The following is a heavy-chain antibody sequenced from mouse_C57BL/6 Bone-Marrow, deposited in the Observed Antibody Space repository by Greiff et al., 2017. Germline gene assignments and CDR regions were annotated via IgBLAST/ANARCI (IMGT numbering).Heavy chain of an antibody. Sequence: EVKLMESGGGLVQPGGSLKLSCAASGFTFSDYYMYWVRQTPEKRLEWVAYISNGGGSTYYPDTVKGRFTISRDNAKNTLYLQMSRLKSEDTAMYYCARIYYGSSYWYFDVWGTGTTVTVSS. J-gene: IGHJ1*03. CDR3: ARIYYGSSYWYFDV. CDR2: ISNGGGST. V-gene: IGHV5-12*01. CDR1: GFTFSDYY. D-gene: IGHD1-1*01.